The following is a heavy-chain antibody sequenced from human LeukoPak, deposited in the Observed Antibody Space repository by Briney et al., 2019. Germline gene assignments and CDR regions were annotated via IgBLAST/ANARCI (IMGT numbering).Heavy chain of an antibody. CDR2: ISSSSSTI. V-gene: IGHV3-48*02. CDR3: AREQQLSD. J-gene: IGHJ4*02. Sequence: GGSLRLSCATSGFTFSSYSMTWVRQAPGKGLEWVSYISSSSSTIHYADSVKGRFTISRDNAKNSLYPQMNSLRDEDTAVYYCAREQQLSDWGQGTLVTVSS. D-gene: IGHD3-16*02. CDR1: GFTFSSYS.